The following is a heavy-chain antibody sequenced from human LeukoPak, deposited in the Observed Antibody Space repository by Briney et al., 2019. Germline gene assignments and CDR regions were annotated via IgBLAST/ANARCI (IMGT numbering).Heavy chain of an antibody. J-gene: IGHJ4*02. D-gene: IGHD3-10*01. Sequence: GASVKVSCKASGYTFTVYYMHWVRQATGQGLEWMGWINSNSGGTNYAQNFQGRVTMTRDTYISTAYMELSGLTSDDTAVYYCERGVLDWGQGTLVTVSS. CDR2: INSNSGGT. CDR1: GYTFTVYY. V-gene: IGHV1-2*02. CDR3: ERGVLD.